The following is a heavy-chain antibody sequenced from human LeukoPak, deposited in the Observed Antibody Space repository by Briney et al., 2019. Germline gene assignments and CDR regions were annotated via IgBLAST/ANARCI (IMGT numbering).Heavy chain of an antibody. J-gene: IGHJ2*01. CDR1: GGSISSYY. CDR3: ARSVVSVVTNWYFDV. Sequence: PSETLSLTCTVSGGSISSYYWSWIRQPPGKGLEWIGYIYYSGSTNYNPSLKSRVTISVDTSKNQYSLKLSSVTAADTAVYYCARSVVSVVTNWYFDVWGRGTLVTVSS. V-gene: IGHV4-59*01. D-gene: IGHD2-2*01. CDR2: IYYSGST.